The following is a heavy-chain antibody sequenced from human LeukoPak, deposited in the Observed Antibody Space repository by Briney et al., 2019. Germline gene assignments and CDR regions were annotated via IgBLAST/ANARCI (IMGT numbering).Heavy chain of an antibody. CDR3: ARGGSFDAYFDY. Sequence: ASVKVSCKASGYTFTSYYMHWVRQAPGQRPEWIGIINPSGGSTSYAQKFQGRVTMTRDTSTSTVYMELSSLRSEDTAVYYCARGGSFDAYFDYWGQGSLVTVSS. J-gene: IGHJ4*02. CDR1: GYTFTSYY. CDR2: INPSGGST. V-gene: IGHV1-46*01. D-gene: IGHD3-10*01.